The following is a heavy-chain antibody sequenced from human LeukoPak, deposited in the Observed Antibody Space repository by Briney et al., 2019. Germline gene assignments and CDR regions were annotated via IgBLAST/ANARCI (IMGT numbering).Heavy chain of an antibody. V-gene: IGHV3-30*03. CDR3: ARRGGSYFDY. J-gene: IGHJ4*02. Sequence: GGSLRLSCAASGFTFSSYGMHWVRQAPGKGLEWVAVISHDGSNKYYSDSVKGRFTISRDNSKNTLYLQMNSLRVKDTAVYFCARRGGSYFDYWGQGTLVTVSS. CDR1: GFTFSSYG. CDR2: ISHDGSNK. D-gene: IGHD1-26*01.